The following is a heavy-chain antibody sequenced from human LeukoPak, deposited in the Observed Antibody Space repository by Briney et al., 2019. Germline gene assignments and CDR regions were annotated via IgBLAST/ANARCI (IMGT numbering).Heavy chain of an antibody. J-gene: IGHJ5*02. Sequence: SETLSLTCTVPGGSISSSSYYWGWIRQPPGKGLEWIGSIYYSGSTYYNPSLKSRVTISVDTSKNQFSLKLSSVTAADTAVYYCARGVEAAGTNWFDPWGQGTLVTVSS. D-gene: IGHD6-13*01. CDR1: GGSISSSSYY. CDR2: IYYSGST. CDR3: ARGVEAAGTNWFDP. V-gene: IGHV4-39*01.